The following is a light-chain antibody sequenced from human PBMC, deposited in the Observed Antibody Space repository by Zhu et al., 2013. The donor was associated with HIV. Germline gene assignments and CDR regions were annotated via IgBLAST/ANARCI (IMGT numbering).Light chain of an antibody. Sequence: EIVLTQSPGTLSLSPGERATLSCRASQSVSSNYLAWYQQKPGQAPRLLIYGASNRATGIPDRFSGSGSGTDFTLTISRLEPEDFAVYYCQQRSDWPPLTFGGGTKVEIK. CDR1: QSVSSNY. J-gene: IGKJ4*01. CDR2: GAS. V-gene: IGKV3D-20*02. CDR3: QQRSDWPPLT.